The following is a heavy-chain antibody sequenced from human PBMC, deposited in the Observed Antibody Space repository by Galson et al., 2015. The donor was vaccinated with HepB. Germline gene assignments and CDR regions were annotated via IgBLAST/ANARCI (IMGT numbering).Heavy chain of an antibody. J-gene: IGHJ4*02. CDR3: GHRPVGGSFLDY. CDR2: IYSDGNR. D-gene: IGHD1-26*01. Sequence: PALVKPTQTLTLTCTFSGFSLSASGVGVAWIRQPPGKALEWLALIYSDGNRHYSPSLKSRLTITKDTSKNHVVLTLTNMYPVDTATDYCGHRPVGGSFLDYWGQGTLVTISS. V-gene: IGHV2-5*02. CDR1: GFSLSASGVG.